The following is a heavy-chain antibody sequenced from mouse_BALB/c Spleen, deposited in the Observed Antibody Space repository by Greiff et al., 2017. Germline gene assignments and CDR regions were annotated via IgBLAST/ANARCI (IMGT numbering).Heavy chain of an antibody. CDR1: GYSITSGYY. CDR2: ISYDGSN. Sequence: EVQLQQSGPGLVKPSQSLSLTCSVTGYSITSGYYWNWIRQFPGNKLEWMGYISYDGSNNYNPSLKNRISITRDTSKNQFFLKLNSVTTEDTATYYCTGRSYYYAMDYWGQGTSVTVSS. J-gene: IGHJ4*01. V-gene: IGHV3-6*02. CDR3: TGRSYYYAMDY. D-gene: IGHD1-1*01.